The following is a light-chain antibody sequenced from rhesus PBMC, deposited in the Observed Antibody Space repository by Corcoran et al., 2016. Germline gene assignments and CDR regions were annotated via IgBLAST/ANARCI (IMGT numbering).Light chain of an antibody. CDR1: QGISTY. CDR2: AAS. V-gene: IGKV1-43*02. CDR3: LQYDSFPFT. Sequence: DIQMTQSPSSLSASVGDRVTITCRASQGISTYFNWYQQKPGKAPKRLIYAASSLESGVTSRFSGRGTGIDFTSTISSLQPEDFATYYCLQYDSFPFTFGPGTTLDIK. J-gene: IGKJ3*01.